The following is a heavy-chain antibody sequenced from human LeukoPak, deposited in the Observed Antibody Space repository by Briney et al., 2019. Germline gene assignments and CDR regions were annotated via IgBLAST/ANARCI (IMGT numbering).Heavy chain of an antibody. Sequence: PGGSLRLSCAASGFTFSTYWMGWVRQAPGKGLEWVANIKQDGSEHYYVDSVKGRFTISRDNAKNSLYLQMSSLRAEDTAVYYCARGGAPYCSSTSCYEDWFDPWGQGTLVTVSS. CDR1: GFTFSTYW. J-gene: IGHJ5*02. CDR2: IKQDGSEH. V-gene: IGHV3-7*05. CDR3: ARGGAPYCSSTSCYEDWFDP. D-gene: IGHD2-2*01.